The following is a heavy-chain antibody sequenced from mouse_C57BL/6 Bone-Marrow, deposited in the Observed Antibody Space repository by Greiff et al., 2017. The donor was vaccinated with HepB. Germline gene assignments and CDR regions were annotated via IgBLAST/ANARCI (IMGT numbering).Heavy chain of an antibody. D-gene: IGHD2-5*01. Sequence: EVQGVESGGGLVKPGGSLKLSCAASGFTFSSYAMSWVRQTPEKRLEWVATISDGGSYTYYPDNGKGRFTISRDNAKNNLYLQMSHLKSEDTAMYYCARGGPTIVTTWYFDVWGTGTTVTVSS. CDR2: ISDGGSYT. CDR1: GFTFSSYA. V-gene: IGHV5-4*01. J-gene: IGHJ1*03. CDR3: ARGGPTIVTTWYFDV.